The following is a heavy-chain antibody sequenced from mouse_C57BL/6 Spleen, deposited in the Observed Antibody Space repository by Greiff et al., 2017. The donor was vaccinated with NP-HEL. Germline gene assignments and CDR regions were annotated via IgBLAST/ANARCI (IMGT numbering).Heavy chain of an antibody. CDR3: ARCGYDGRVDY. V-gene: IGHV1-69*01. CDR2: IDPSDSYT. Sequence: VQVVESGTVLARPGASVKMSCKTSGYTFTSYWMHWVKQRPGQGLEWIGEIDPSDSYTNYNQKFKGKSTLTVDKSSSTAYMQLSSLTSEDSAVYYCARCGYDGRVDYWGQGTSVTVSS. D-gene: IGHD2-2*01. CDR1: GYTFTSYW. J-gene: IGHJ4*01.